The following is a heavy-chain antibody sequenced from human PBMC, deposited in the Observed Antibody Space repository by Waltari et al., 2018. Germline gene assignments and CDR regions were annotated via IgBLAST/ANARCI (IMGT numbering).Heavy chain of an antibody. D-gene: IGHD1-26*01. CDR2: IYHSGRT. CDR3: ARGRIVGVTRWFDP. J-gene: IGHJ5*02. Sequence: QVQLQQWGAGLLKPSETLSLTCDVSGGSFSGYYWTWFRQPPGKGLEWIGEIYHSGRTNYNPSLKSRVRMSADTSKNQISLSLTSMTAADTAVYYCARGRIVGVTRWFDPWGQGTPVTVSS. CDR1: GGSFSGYY. V-gene: IGHV4-34*01.